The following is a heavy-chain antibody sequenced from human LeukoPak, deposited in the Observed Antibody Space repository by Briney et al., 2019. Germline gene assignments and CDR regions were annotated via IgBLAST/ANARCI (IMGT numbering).Heavy chain of an antibody. CDR2: LYYTGSA. CDR1: GYSISSGFY. CDR3: ARLWSGYNFDY. D-gene: IGHD5-24*01. V-gene: IGHV4-38-2*01. Sequence: KPSETLSLTCGVSGYSISSGFYWGWIRQPPGKGLQWIGSLYYTGSAEYNPSLKSRLTMSMDKSKNQFSLKLNSVTAADTAVYYCARLWSGYNFDYWGQGTLVTVSS. J-gene: IGHJ4*02.